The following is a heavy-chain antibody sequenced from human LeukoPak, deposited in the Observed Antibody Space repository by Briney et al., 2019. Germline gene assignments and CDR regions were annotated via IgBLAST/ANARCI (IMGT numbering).Heavy chain of an antibody. CDR3: AKGPRRGYAYGPADQ. J-gene: IGHJ4*02. Sequence: GGSLRLSCAASGFIFGDYTMYWFRRPPGKGLEWVSLISWDASGSFYSDSVKGRFTISRDNTKNSLFLQMNSLKTDDTALYYRAKGPRRGYAYGPADQRGPGTLVAVSS. CDR1: GFIFGDYT. CDR2: ISWDASGS. V-gene: IGHV3-43*01. D-gene: IGHD5-18*01.